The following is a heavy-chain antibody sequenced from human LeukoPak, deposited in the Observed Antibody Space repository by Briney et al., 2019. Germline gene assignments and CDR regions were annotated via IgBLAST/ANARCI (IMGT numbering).Heavy chain of an antibody. J-gene: IGHJ5*02. CDR1: GFTFSSYT. Sequence: PGGSLRLSCAASGFTFSSYTMSWVRQAPGKGLEWVSGISGSGAGTYYADSVKGRCTISRDNSKNTLYLQMNSRRVGDTAVYYCAKRPNWFDPWGQGTLVIVSS. V-gene: IGHV3-23*01. CDR2: ISGSGAGT. CDR3: AKRPNWFDP.